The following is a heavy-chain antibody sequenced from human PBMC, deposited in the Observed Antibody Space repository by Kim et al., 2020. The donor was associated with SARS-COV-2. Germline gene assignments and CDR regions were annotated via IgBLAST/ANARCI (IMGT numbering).Heavy chain of an antibody. V-gene: IGHV1-24*01. CDR1: GYTLTELS. CDR3: ATGDWSGYSRPLCY. J-gene: IGHJ4*02. D-gene: IGHD3-3*01. CDR2: FDPEDGET. Sequence: ASVKVSCKVSGYTLTELSMHWVRQAPGKGLEWMGGFDPEDGETIYAQKFQGRVTMTEDTSTDTAYMELSSLRSEDTAVYYCATGDWSGYSRPLCYWGQGTLVTVSS.